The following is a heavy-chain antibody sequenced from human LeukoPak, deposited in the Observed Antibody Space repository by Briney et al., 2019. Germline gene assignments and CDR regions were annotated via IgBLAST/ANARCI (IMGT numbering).Heavy chain of an antibody. CDR1: GFTFSSYS. CDR2: ISSSSSYI. CDR3: ARAPPYSSSPSSGWFDP. V-gene: IGHV3-21*01. D-gene: IGHD6-13*01. J-gene: IGHJ5*02. Sequence: GGSLRLPCAASGFTFSSYSMNWVRQAPGKGLEWVSSISSSSSYIYYADSVKGRFTISRDNAKNSLYLQMNSLRAEDTAVYYCARAPPYSSSPSSGWFDPWGQGTLVTVSS.